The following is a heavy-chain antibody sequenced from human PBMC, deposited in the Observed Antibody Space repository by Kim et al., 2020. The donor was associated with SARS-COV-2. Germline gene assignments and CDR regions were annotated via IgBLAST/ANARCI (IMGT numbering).Heavy chain of an antibody. Sequence: GGSLRLSCAASGFTVSSNYMSWVRQAPGKGLEWVSVIYSGGSTYYADSVKGRFTISRDNSENTLYLQMNSLRAEDTAVYYCAKEIMVRGVGGTYGMDVWGQGTTVTVSS. V-gene: IGHV3-66*01. D-gene: IGHD3-10*01. CDR2: IYSGGST. CDR1: GFTVSSNY. CDR3: AKEIMVRGVGGTYGMDV. J-gene: IGHJ6*02.